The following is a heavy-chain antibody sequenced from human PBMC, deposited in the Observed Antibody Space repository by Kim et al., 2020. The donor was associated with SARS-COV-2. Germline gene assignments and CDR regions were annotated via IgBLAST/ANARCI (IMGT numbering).Heavy chain of an antibody. CDR2: IYVGDSDT. Sequence: GASLKISCKGSGNNFASNWIGWVRQMPGKGLELMGIIYVGDSDTRYSPSFQGRVTFSADKSVNTAYLQWSGLRASDTAVYYCARQGPYSFDFWGQGTQVTVSS. J-gene: IGHJ4*02. V-gene: IGHV5-51*01. CDR3: ARQGPYSFDF. CDR1: GNNFASNW.